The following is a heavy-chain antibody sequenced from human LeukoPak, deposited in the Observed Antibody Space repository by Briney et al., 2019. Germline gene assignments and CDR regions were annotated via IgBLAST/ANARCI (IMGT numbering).Heavy chain of an antibody. CDR1: GFTFSTYA. D-gene: IGHD6-6*01. CDR3: AKHLGYSTSSGIDY. Sequence: GGSLRLSCAASGFTFSTYAMRWVRQAPGKGQEWVSTISGGVLSTYYADSVKGRFTISRDNSKNTLYLQMNSLRADDTAVYYCAKHLGYSTSSGIDYWGQGTLVTVSS. CDR2: ISGGVLST. J-gene: IGHJ4*02. V-gene: IGHV3-23*01.